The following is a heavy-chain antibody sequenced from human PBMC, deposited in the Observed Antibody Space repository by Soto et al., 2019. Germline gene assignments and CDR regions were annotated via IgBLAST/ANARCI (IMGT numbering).Heavy chain of an antibody. CDR2: IIGGDGDT. D-gene: IGHD1-26*01. CDR1: GLTFRSYT. Sequence: GGSMRISCAASGLTFRSYTMSWVRQGPGKGLEWVSSIIGGDGDTYYADSVKGRFTITRDNSKNTLYLHMNGLRAEETAIYYCANDKEPYCVWDIDYCVHGTLVTVSS. V-gene: IGHV3-23*01. CDR3: ANDKEPYCVWDIDY. J-gene: IGHJ4*01.